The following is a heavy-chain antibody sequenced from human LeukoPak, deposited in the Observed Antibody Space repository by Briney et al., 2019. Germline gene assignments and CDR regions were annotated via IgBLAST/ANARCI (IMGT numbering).Heavy chain of an antibody. D-gene: IGHD3-22*01. Sequence: SETLSLTCSVSGDSISTSSYYWGWSRQPPGTGLEWLGTIYYSGSTYSNPSLTRRATISADTPKTQFSLKLSSVTAAAPSVYYCARRRYDASGYYPSRGRYFDYWGQGTLATVSS. CDR1: GDSISTSSYY. CDR3: ARRRYDASGYYPSRGRYFDY. J-gene: IGHJ4*02. CDR2: IYYSGST. V-gene: IGHV4-39*01.